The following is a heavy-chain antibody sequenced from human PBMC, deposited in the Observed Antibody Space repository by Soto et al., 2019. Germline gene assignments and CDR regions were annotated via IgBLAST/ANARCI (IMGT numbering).Heavy chain of an antibody. Sequence: PGWSLRLSCVSSVFTFIDYSVRWVRQAPGKGLEWLSSISSSSTFTHYADSVKGRFTISRDNAKNSLYLQMNSLRAEDTAVYYCAAPYSTGHRLLGYWGQGTLVTVSS. CDR1: VFTFIDYS. V-gene: IGHV3-21*01. D-gene: IGHD6-19*01. J-gene: IGHJ4*02. CDR2: ISSSSTFT. CDR3: AAPYSTGHRLLGY.